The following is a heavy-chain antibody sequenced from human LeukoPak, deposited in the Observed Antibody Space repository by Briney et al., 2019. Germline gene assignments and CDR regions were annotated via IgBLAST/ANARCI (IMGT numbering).Heavy chain of an antibody. Sequence: GGSLRLSCTASGFSIFTYPMAWVRQAPGKGLQWVSTITPSGTDTFYADSVKGRFTISRDISKNTLSLQVNSLRVEDTALYYCAKYTSGWVNDYWGQGTLVTVSS. D-gene: IGHD6-19*01. CDR2: ITPSGTDT. CDR1: GFSIFTYP. V-gene: IGHV3-23*01. CDR3: AKYTSGWVNDY. J-gene: IGHJ4*02.